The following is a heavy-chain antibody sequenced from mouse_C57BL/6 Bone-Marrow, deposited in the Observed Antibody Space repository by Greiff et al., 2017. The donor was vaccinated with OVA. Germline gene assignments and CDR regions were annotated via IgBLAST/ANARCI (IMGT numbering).Heavy chain of an antibody. CDR3: ARSQVIYYYGSSLFAY. CDR1: GYTFTSYW. J-gene: IGHJ3*01. CDR2: IDPSDSYT. Sequence: VQLQQPGAELVMPGASVKLSCKASGYTFTSYWMHWVKQRPGQGLEWIGEIDPSDSYTNYNQKFKGKSTLTVDKSSSTAYMQLSSLTSEDSAGYYCARSQVIYYYGSSLFAYWGQGTLVTVSA. V-gene: IGHV1-69*01. D-gene: IGHD1-1*01.